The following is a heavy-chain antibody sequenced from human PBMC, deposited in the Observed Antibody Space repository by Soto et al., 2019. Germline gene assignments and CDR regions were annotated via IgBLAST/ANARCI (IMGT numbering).Heavy chain of an antibody. V-gene: IGHV4-34*01. CDR3: ARTGQRWLGEFPRPFDY. Sequence: SETLSLTCDVYGGSFSGYYWSWIRQPPGKGLEWIGEINHSGSTNYNPSLKSRVTISVDTSKNQFSLKLSSVTAADTAVYYCARTGQRWLGEFPRPFDYWGQG. D-gene: IGHD3-10*01. CDR1: GGSFSGYY. CDR2: INHSGST. J-gene: IGHJ4*02.